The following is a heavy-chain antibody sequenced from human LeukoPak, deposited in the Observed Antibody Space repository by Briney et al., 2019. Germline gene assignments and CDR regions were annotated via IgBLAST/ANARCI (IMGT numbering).Heavy chain of an antibody. CDR1: GGSISSYY. D-gene: IGHD3-3*01. V-gene: IGHV4-59*01. J-gene: IGHJ4*02. CDR3: ARAEWLSHPIDY. CDR2: IYYSGST. Sequence: SETLSLTCTVSGGSISSYYWSWIRQPPGKGLEWIGYIYYSGSTNYNPSLKSRVTISVDTSKSQFSLKLSSVTAADTAVYYCARAEWLSHPIDYWGQGTLVTVSS.